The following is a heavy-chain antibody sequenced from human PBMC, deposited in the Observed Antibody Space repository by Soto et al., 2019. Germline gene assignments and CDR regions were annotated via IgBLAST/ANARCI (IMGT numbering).Heavy chain of an antibody. CDR1: GYTFTAYG. J-gene: IGHJ4*02. CDR3: ARELNTESSAYYSFAF. V-gene: IGHV1-18*01. D-gene: IGHD3-22*01. CDR2: VSTNDDRT. Sequence: QVKMVQSGLEGKMPGASVKVSCKTSGYTFTAYGLAWRRQAPGQRPEWMGWVSTNDDRTNYARKFQGRVTMTTDRSTTTTSMELRSLGTDDTAVYYCARELNTESSAYYSFAFWGQGTLVTVSS.